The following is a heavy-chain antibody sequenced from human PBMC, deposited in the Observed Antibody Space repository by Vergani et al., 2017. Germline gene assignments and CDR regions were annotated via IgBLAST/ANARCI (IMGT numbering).Heavy chain of an antibody. Sequence: QVQLVESGGGVVQPGGSLRLSCAASGFTFSSYGMHWVRQAPGKGLEWVAFIRYDGSNKYYADSVKGRFTISRDNSKNTLYLQMNSLRAEDTAGYYCAKDMEDRAGGSYYYYYGMDFWGQGTTVTVSS. CDR1: GFTFSSYG. CDR2: IRYDGSNK. CDR3: AKDMEDRAGGSYYYYYGMDF. V-gene: IGHV3-30*02. D-gene: IGHD1-26*01. J-gene: IGHJ6*02.